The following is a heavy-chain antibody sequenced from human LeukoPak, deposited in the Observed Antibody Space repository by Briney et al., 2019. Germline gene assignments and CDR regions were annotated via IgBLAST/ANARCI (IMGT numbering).Heavy chain of an antibody. V-gene: IGHV1-69*01. CDR1: GGTFSSYA. CDR2: IIPIFGTA. D-gene: IGHD3-3*01. CDR3: ARGSELNYDFWSGFGYYYYMTS. Sequence: SVKVSCKASGGTFSSYAISWVRQAPGQGLEWMGGIIPIFGTANYAQKFQGRVTITADESTSTAYMELSSLRSEDTAVYYCARGSELNYDFWSGFGYYYYMTSGAKGPRSPSP. J-gene: IGHJ6*03.